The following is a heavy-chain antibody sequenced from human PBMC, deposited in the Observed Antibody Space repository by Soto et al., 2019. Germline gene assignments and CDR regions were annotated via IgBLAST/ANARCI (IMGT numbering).Heavy chain of an antibody. CDR3: ARDIVVVVAATHRGYYYYGMDV. CDR1: GGTFSSYT. V-gene: IGHV1-69*04. CDR2: IIPILGIA. D-gene: IGHD2-15*01. Sequence: ASVKVSCKASGGTFSSYTISWVRQAPGQGLEWMGRIIPILGIANYAQKFQGRVTITADKSTSTAYMELSSLRSEDTAVYYCARDIVVVVAATHRGYYYYGMDVWG. J-gene: IGHJ6*02.